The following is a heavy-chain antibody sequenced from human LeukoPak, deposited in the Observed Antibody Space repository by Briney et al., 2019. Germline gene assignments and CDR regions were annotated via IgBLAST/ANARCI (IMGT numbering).Heavy chain of an antibody. V-gene: IGHV1-69*05. J-gene: IGHJ3*02. Sequence: SVKVSCKASGGTFSSYAISWVRQAPGQGLEWMGGIIPIFGTANYAQKFQGRVTITTDESTSTAYMELSSLRSEDTAVYYCARGVAARPLDAFDIWGQGAMVTVSS. CDR2: IIPIFGTA. D-gene: IGHD6-6*01. CDR1: GGTFSSYA. CDR3: ARGVAARPLDAFDI.